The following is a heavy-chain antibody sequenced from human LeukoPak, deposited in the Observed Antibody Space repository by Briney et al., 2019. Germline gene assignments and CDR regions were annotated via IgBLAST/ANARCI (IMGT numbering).Heavy chain of an antibody. D-gene: IGHD5-18*01. CDR3: VTPLYSS. Sequence: GGSLRLSCAASGFTFRTYAMSWVRQAPGKGLEWVSVSYSGGSTYYADSVRGRFTISRDNSKNTLYLQMNSLRAEDTAVYYCVTPLYSSWGQGTLVTVSS. J-gene: IGHJ5*02. V-gene: IGHV3-66*01. CDR2: SYSGGST. CDR1: GFTFRTYA.